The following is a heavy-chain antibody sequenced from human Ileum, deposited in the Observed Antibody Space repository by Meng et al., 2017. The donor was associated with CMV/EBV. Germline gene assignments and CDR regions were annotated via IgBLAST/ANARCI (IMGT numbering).Heavy chain of an antibody. D-gene: IGHD4-17*01. V-gene: IGHV1-69*05. CDR1: GGPFSSYA. J-gene: IGHJ5*02. Sequence: KASGGPFSSYAIRWVRQAPGPGLEWMGGIIPIFGTANYAQKFQGRVTITTDESSSTAYMELSSLRSEDTAVYYCARSRLRLYNWFDPWGQGTLVTVSS. CDR3: ARSRLRLYNWFDP. CDR2: IIPIFGTA.